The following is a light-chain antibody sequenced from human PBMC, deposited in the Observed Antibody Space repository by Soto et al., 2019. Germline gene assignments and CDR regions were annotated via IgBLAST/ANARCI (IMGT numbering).Light chain of an antibody. Sequence: DLHMTQSPSTLSASVGDRVTITRRASQSSSSWLACYQQQPGTAPKLLIYKASSLEGGVPSRFSGSGSGSEFTLTISSLQPDDFATYYCQQYNSYSSLGTGTKVYIK. CDR2: KAS. J-gene: IGKJ1*01. CDR3: QQYNSYSS. V-gene: IGKV1-5*03. CDR1: QSSSSW.